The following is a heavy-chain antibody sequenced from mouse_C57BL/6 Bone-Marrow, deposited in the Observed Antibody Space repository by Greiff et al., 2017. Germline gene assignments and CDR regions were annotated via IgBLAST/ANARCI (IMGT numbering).Heavy chain of an antibody. CDR1: GYTFTSYW. CDR3: ARKGDDVSGYAYAMDY. D-gene: IGHD1-1*01. V-gene: IGHV1-7*01. Sequence: QVQLQQSGAELAKPGASVKLSCKASGYTFTSYWMHWVKQRPGQGLEWIGYINPSSGYTKYNQKFKDKATLTADKSSSAAYMQLSSLPYEDSAVYYCARKGDDVSGYAYAMDYWGQGTSVTVSS. CDR2: INPSSGYT. J-gene: IGHJ4*01.